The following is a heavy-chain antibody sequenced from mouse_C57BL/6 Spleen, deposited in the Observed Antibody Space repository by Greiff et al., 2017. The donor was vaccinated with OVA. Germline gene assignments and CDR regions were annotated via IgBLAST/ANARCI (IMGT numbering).Heavy chain of an antibody. Sequence: EVKLQQSGPELVKPGASVKISCKASGYSFTGYYMHWVKQSHGNILDWIGYIYPYNGVSSYNQKFKGKATLTVDKSSSTAYMELRSLTSEDSAVYYCARWIFDYYGSSSMDYWGQGTSVTVSS. D-gene: IGHD1-1*01. V-gene: IGHV1-31*01. CDR1: GYSFTGYY. J-gene: IGHJ4*01. CDR2: IYPYNGVS. CDR3: ARWIFDYYGSSSMDY.